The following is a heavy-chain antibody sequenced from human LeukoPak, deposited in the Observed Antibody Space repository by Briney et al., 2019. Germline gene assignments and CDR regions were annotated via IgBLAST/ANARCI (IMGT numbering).Heavy chain of an antibody. V-gene: IGHV3-7*01. CDR1: GFTFSSYW. D-gene: IGHD6-19*01. CDR3: ARDRFSAVAGTGFDY. Sequence: GGSLRLSCAASGFTFSSYWMSWVRQASGKGLEWVANTKQDGSEKYYVDSVKGRFTISRDNAKNSLYLQMNSLRAEDTAVYYCARDRFSAVAGTGFDYWGQGTLVTVSS. J-gene: IGHJ4*02. CDR2: TKQDGSEK.